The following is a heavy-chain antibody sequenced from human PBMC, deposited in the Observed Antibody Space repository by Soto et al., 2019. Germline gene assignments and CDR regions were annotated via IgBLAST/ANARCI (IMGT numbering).Heavy chain of an antibody. CDR1: GGSISSSSYY. CDR3: ATIIRAAAAGNWFDP. D-gene: IGHD6-13*01. V-gene: IGHV4-39*01. CDR2: CYYSGST. J-gene: IGHJ5*02. Sequence: SETLSLTCTVSGGSISSSSYYWGWLRQTPGKGLEWSGRCYYSGSTYYNPSRKCRVHISVDASKNQCSLKLSSVTAADTAVYYFATIIRAAAAGNWFDPWGRGTLVTVSS.